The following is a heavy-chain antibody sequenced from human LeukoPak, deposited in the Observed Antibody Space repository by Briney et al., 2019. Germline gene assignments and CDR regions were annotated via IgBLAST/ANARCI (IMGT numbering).Heavy chain of an antibody. D-gene: IGHD4-17*01. CDR1: GGTFSSYA. CDR2: IIPIFGTA. CDR3: ASYPHYGDYYRLDY. Sequence: SVKVSCKASGGTFSSYAISWVLQAPGQGLEWMGRIIPIFGTANYAQKFQGRVTITTDESTSTAYMELSSLRSEDTAVYYCASYPHYGDYYRLDYWGQGTLVTVSS. J-gene: IGHJ4*02. V-gene: IGHV1-69*05.